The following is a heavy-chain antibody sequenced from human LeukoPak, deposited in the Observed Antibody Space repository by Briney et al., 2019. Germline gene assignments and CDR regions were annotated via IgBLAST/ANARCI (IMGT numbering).Heavy chain of an antibody. D-gene: IGHD6-13*01. J-gene: IGHJ4*02. V-gene: IGHV3-7*03. Sequence: PGGSLRLSCVASGFSFNNYRMTWVRQAPGKGLEWVANIKQDGSEKQYVDSVKGRFAISRDNAKKSLYLQINTLRAEDTAVYYCVRGPHIAPTSYWGQGTLVSVSS. CDR3: VRGPHIAPTSY. CDR1: GFSFNNYR. CDR2: IKQDGSEK.